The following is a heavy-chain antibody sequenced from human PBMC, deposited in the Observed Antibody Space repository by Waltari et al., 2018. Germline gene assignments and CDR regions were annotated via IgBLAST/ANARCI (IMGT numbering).Heavy chain of an antibody. CDR2: ISWNSGSI. V-gene: IGHV3-9*01. CDR3: AKGKYSSSTGAFDI. Sequence: EVQLVESGGGLVQPGRSLRLSCAASGFTFDDYAMHLVRQAPGKGLEWVSGISWNSGSIGYADSVKGRFTISRDNAKNSLYLQMNSLRAEDTALYYCAKGKYSSSTGAFDIWGQGTMVTVSS. CDR1: GFTFDDYA. D-gene: IGHD6-6*01. J-gene: IGHJ3*02.